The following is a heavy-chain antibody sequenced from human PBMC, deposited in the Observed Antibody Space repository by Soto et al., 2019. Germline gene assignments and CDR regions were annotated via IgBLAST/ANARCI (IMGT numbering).Heavy chain of an antibody. CDR2: IYSSGNI. J-gene: IGHJ6*02. CDR3: ARDSGMIRGNYGMDV. D-gene: IGHD3-10*01. V-gene: IGHV3-53*01. CDR1: GFIVRSNY. Sequence: EVQLVESGGGLIQPGGSLRLYCAASGFIVRSNYMTWVRQAPGKGLEWVSVIYSSGNIYYPDSVKGRFTTSRDNSQNTFFLQMNSLRAEDTAVYYCARDSGMIRGNYGMDVWGQGTTVIVSS.